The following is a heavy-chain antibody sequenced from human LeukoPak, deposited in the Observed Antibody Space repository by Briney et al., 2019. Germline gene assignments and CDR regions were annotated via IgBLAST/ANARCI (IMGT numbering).Heavy chain of an antibody. Sequence: ASVKVSCKASGYTFTGYYMHWVRQAPGQGLEWMGRINPNSGGTNYAQKFQGRVTMTRDTSISTAYMELSRLRSDDTAVYYCAIELHSSGYLGYWGQGTLVTVSS. CDR3: AIELHSSGYLGY. CDR1: GYTFTGYY. J-gene: IGHJ4*02. D-gene: IGHD3-22*01. CDR2: INPNSGGT. V-gene: IGHV1-2*06.